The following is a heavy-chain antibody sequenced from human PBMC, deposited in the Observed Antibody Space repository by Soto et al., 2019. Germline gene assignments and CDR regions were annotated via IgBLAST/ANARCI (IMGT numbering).Heavy chain of an antibody. CDR3: AKDLIAGNIVWEPFDM. V-gene: IGHV3-23*01. Sequence: VPLLESGGGVVQPGGSLRLSCAASGFSFSAYAMSWVRQAPGKGLQRVSGLVGSGGGIQYADSVRGRFTVSRDNSKNTLYLQMNSLRAEDTAVYYCAKDLIAGNIVWEPFDMWGQRTEVTVAS. D-gene: IGHD2-15*01. CDR2: LVGSGGGI. J-gene: IGHJ3*02. CDR1: GFSFSAYA.